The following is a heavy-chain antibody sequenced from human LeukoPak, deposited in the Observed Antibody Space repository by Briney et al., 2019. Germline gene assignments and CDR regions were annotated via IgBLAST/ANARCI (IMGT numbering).Heavy chain of an antibody. V-gene: IGHV3-64D*09. CDR3: VRGYSFGPYGMDV. CDR2: ISDSGGST. CDR1: GFPFSSYA. J-gene: IGHJ6*02. Sequence: GGSLRLSCSASGFPFSSYAMHWVRQAPGKGLEYVSAISDSGGSTYYADSVKGRFTISRDNSKNTLYLQMSSLRAEDTAVYYCVRGYSFGPYGMDVWGQGTTVTVSS. D-gene: IGHD2-15*01.